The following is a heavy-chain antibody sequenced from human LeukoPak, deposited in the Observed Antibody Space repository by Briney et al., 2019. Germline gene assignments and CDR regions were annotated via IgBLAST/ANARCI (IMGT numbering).Heavy chain of an antibody. V-gene: IGHV1-69*01. CDR2: IIPISGTA. J-gene: IGHJ4*02. CDR3: ARRGGYYDSSGYYFY. D-gene: IGHD3-22*01. CDR1: VGTFSSYA. Sequence: GASVKLSCXFSVGTFSSYAISWVRQAPGQGLEWMGGIIPISGTANYAQKFQGRVTITADDSTSTAYMELSRLRSEDTAVYYCARRGGYYDSSGYYFYWGQGTLVTVSS.